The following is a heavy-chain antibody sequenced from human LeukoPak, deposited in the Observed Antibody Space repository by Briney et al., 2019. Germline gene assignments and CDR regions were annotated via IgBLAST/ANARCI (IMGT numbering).Heavy chain of an antibody. J-gene: IGHJ4*02. V-gene: IGHV1-69*04. CDR1: GGTFSSYA. Sequence: SVKVSCKASGGTFSSYAISWVRQAPGQGLEWMGRIIPILGIVDYAQKFQGRVTITADKSTSTAYMELSSLRSEDTAVYYCARDGGDGYNYLHFDYWGQGTLVTVSS. CDR2: IIPILGIV. D-gene: IGHD5-24*01. CDR3: ARDGGDGYNYLHFDY.